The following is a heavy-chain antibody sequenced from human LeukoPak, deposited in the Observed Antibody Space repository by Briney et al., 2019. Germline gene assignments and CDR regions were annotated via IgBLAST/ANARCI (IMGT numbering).Heavy chain of an antibody. CDR1: GFTFSSYW. CDR2: ISYDGSNK. Sequence: GGSLRLSCAASGFTFSSYWMHWVRQAPGKGLEWVAVISYDGSNKYYADSVKGRFTISRDNSKNTLYLQMNSLRAEDTAVYYCAKDLNYYDSSGYYGGFDYWGQGTLVTVSS. J-gene: IGHJ4*02. D-gene: IGHD3-22*01. V-gene: IGHV3-30*18. CDR3: AKDLNYYDSSGYYGGFDY.